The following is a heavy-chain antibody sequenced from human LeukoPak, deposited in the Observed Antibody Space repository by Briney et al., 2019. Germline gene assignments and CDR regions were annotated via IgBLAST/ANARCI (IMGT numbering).Heavy chain of an antibody. CDR2: ISNNGGYT. CDR1: GFTFISSA. V-gene: IGHV3-23*01. D-gene: IGHD2-15*01. J-gene: IGHJ4*02. Sequence: PGGSLRLSCAASGFTFISSAMSWVRQTPGKGLKMVSAISNNGGYTYYADSVQGRFTISRANSKSTLCLRMNSLRAEDTAVYYCAKQLGYCSDGSCYFPYWGQGTLVTVSS. CDR3: AKQLGYCSDGSCYFPY.